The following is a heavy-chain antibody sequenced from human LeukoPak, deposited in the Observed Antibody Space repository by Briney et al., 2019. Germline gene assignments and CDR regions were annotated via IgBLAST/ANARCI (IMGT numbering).Heavy chain of an antibody. Sequence: SVKVSCKASGGTFSSYAISWVRQAPGQGLEWMGGIIPIFGTANYAQKFQGRVTITADESTSTAYMELRSLRSDDTAVYYCARNGDYDLDYYYGMDVWGQGTTVTVSS. CDR3: ARNGDYDLDYYYGMDV. CDR2: IIPIFGTA. J-gene: IGHJ6*02. D-gene: IGHD4-17*01. V-gene: IGHV1-69*13. CDR1: GGTFSSYA.